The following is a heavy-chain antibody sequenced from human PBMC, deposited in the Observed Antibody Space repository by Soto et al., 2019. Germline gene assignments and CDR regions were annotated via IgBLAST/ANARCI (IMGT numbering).Heavy chain of an antibody. D-gene: IGHD6-19*01. Sequence: QVQLVQSGAEVKKPGASVKVSCKASGYTFTSYDIIWVRQATGQGLEWMGWMNPSTGNTGSAEKFQGRITMTRNTSISTGYMEVSSLNFEDTAVYYCARGRIIVAGGFDPWGQGTLVTVSS. CDR2: MNPSTGNT. CDR1: GYTFTSYD. J-gene: IGHJ5*02. CDR3: ARGRIIVAGGFDP. V-gene: IGHV1-8*01.